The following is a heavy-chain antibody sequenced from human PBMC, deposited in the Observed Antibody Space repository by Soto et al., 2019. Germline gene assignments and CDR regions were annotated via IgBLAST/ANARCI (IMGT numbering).Heavy chain of an antibody. CDR3: AKSLLFVDHAYMDV. CDR2: IIPIQGKA. Sequence: QVQLVQSGAVLKKPGSSVKVSCEASGGSFMSYTFTWVRQAPGQGIEWMGRIIPIQGKANYALKFQDRVTISADRSTRTVYMELTNLRPEDTAVYFCAKSLLFVDHAYMDVWGKGTTVTVSS. V-gene: IGHV1-69*02. CDR1: GGSFMSYT. J-gene: IGHJ6*03. D-gene: IGHD2-21*01.